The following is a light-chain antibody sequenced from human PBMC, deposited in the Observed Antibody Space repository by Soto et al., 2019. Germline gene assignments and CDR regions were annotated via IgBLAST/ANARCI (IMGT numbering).Light chain of an antibody. J-gene: IGKJ2*01. CDR3: QQYTNTNLTRM. V-gene: IGKV1-5*01. Sequence: SVPVTCRARQTITTWMAWYQQKPGKAPKLLVYDASTLQSGVAKRFSGSGSGTEFTLIISGLQSEDSATYYCQQYTNTNLTRMFGQGGKVEI. CDR2: DAS. CDR1: QTITTW.